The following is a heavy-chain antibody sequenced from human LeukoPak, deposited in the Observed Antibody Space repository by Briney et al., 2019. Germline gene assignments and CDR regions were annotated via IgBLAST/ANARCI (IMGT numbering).Heavy chain of an antibody. Sequence: GGSLRLSCAASGFTFSSYGMHWVRQAPGKGLEWVAVIWYDGSNKYYADSVKGRFTISRDNSKNTLYLQMNSLRAEDTAVYYCARDTVREWLVPDGMDVWGQGTTVTVSS. J-gene: IGHJ6*02. V-gene: IGHV3-33*01. D-gene: IGHD6-19*01. CDR3: ARDTVREWLVPDGMDV. CDR2: IWYDGSNK. CDR1: GFTFSSYG.